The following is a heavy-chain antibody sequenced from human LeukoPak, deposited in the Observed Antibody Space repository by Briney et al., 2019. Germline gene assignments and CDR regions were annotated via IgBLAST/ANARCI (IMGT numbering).Heavy chain of an antibody. CDR3: ARDTELITMVRGVITTLFQH. Sequence: ASVKVSCKASGYTFTSYGISWVRQAPGQGLEWMGWISTYNGNTNYAQKLQGRVTMTTDTSTSTAYMELRSLRSDDTAVYYCARDTELITMVRGVITTLFQHWGQGTLVTVSS. CDR1: GYTFTSYG. D-gene: IGHD3-10*01. CDR2: ISTYNGNT. J-gene: IGHJ1*01. V-gene: IGHV1-18*01.